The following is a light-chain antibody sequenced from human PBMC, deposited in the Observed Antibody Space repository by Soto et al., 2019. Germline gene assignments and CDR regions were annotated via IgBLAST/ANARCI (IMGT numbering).Light chain of an antibody. J-gene: IGKJ2*01. CDR2: GAS. Sequence: EIVLTQSPGTLSLSPGERATLSCRASQSVSSSSLAWYQQKPVQAPRLRIYGASSRATGIPDRFSGSGSGTDFTLTISRLEPEDFAVFYCQQYGSSPYTFGQGTKLEIK. CDR3: QQYGSSPYT. V-gene: IGKV3-20*01. CDR1: QSVSSSS.